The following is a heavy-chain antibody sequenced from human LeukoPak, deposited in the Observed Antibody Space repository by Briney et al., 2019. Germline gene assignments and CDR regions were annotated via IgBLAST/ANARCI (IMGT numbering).Heavy chain of an antibody. D-gene: IGHD4-23*01. J-gene: IGHJ3*02. V-gene: IGHV1-18*04. CDR3: ARGDGGNPWDAFDI. CDR2: ISGNNDNP. Sequence: ASVKVSCKASGYTFTDYHIHWVRQAPGQGLEWMGWISGNNDNPQSAQDLQGRVTVTTDRSTSTAYMELRSLRHDDTAVYYCARGDGGNPWDAFDIWGQGTMVTVSS. CDR1: GYTFTDYH.